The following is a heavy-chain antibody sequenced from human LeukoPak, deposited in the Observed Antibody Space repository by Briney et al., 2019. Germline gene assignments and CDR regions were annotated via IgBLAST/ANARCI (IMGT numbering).Heavy chain of an antibody. V-gene: IGHV4-31*03. CDR2: IYYSGST. Sequence: SETLSLTCTVSGGSISSGGYYWSWIRQHPGKGLEWIGYIYYSGSTYYNPSLKSRVTISVDTSKNQFSLKLSSVTAADTAVYYCARVEWIQLWYYFGYWGQGTLVTVSS. CDR3: ARVEWIQLWYYFGY. J-gene: IGHJ4*02. D-gene: IGHD5-18*01. CDR1: GGSISSGGYY.